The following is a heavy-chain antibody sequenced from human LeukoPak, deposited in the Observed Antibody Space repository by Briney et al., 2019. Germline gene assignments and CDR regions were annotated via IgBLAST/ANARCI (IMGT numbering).Heavy chain of an antibody. CDR1: GYTLTELS. J-gene: IGHJ4*02. CDR3: ATALYDSSGYYSGKY. CDR2: FDPEDGET. Sequence: ASVKVSCKVSGYTLTELSMHWVRQAPGKGLEWMGGFDPEDGETIYAQKFQGRVTLTEDTSTDTAYMELSSLRSEDTAVYYCATALYDSSGYYSGKYWGQGTLVTVSS. D-gene: IGHD3-22*01. V-gene: IGHV1-24*01.